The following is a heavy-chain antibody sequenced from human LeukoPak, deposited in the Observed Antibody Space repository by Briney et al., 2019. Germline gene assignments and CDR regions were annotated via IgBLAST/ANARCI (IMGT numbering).Heavy chain of an antibody. J-gene: IGHJ4*02. D-gene: IGHD2-15*01. CDR2: ISGSGGST. CDR3: AKESGGYCSGGSFVDFDY. CDR1: GFTFSSYA. V-gene: IGHV3-23*01. Sequence: GGSLRLSCAASGFTFSSYAMSWVRQAPGKGLEWVSAISGSGGSTYYADSVKGWFTISRDNSKNTLYLQMNSLRAEDTAVYYCAKESGGYCSGGSFVDFDYWGQGTLVTVSS.